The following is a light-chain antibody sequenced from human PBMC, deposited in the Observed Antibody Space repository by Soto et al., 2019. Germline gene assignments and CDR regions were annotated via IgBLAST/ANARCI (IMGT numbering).Light chain of an antibody. Sequence: EIVMTQSPATLSVSPGERATLSCRASQSVSSDLAWYQQKPGQAPRLLIYGASTRATGIPARFSGSGSGTEFTLTISSLQSEDFAVYYCQQYKDSVWTFGQGTKV. CDR1: QSVSSD. V-gene: IGKV3D-15*01. CDR3: QQYKDSVWT. CDR2: GAS. J-gene: IGKJ1*01.